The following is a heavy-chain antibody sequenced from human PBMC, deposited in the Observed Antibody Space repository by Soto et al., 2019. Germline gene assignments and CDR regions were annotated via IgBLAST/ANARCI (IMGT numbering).Heavy chain of an antibody. Sequence: ASVKVSCKASGGTFSSYAISWVRQAPGQGLEWMGGIIPIFGTANYAQKFQGRVTITADESTSTAYMELSSLRSEDTAVYYCASSIVVVTAVLYYFDYWGQGTLVTVSS. CDR1: GGTFSSYA. CDR2: IIPIFGTA. J-gene: IGHJ4*02. D-gene: IGHD2-21*02. V-gene: IGHV1-69*13. CDR3: ASSIVVVTAVLYYFDY.